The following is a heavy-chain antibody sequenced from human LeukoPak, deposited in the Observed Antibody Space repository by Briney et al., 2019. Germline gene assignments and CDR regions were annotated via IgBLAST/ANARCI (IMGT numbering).Heavy chain of an antibody. Sequence: GGSLRLSCAASGFTFSCYGIHWVRQAPRKGLEREAVMWSDGSNKYYADSVQGRRTISRDNSENTLYLQINSLRAEDTAVYYCARDRFGYNSGRFFDYWGQGTLVTVSS. CDR1: GFTFSCYG. V-gene: IGHV3-33*01. CDR2: MWSDGSNK. D-gene: IGHD6-19*01. J-gene: IGHJ4*02. CDR3: ARDRFGYNSGRFFDY.